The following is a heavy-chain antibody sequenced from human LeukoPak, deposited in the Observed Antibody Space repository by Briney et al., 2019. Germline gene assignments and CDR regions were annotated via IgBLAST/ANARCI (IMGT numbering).Heavy chain of an antibody. V-gene: IGHV3-30*02. CDR3: VSYGDYGAFDY. CDR2: IWYDGSKK. Sequence: QPGGSLRLSCAASGFTFSSYGMHWVRRAPGKGLEWVAVIWYDGSKKYYADSVKGRFTISRDNSKNTLYLQMNSLRAEDTAVYYCVSYGDYGAFDYWGQGTLVTVSS. D-gene: IGHD4-17*01. J-gene: IGHJ4*02. CDR1: GFTFSSYG.